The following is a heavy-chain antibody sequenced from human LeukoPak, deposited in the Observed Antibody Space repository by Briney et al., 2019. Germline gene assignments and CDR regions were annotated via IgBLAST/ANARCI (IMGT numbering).Heavy chain of an antibody. CDR1: GYTFTSYG. V-gene: IGHV1-18*01. CDR3: ARSGGSYHRPNFDY. D-gene: IGHD1-26*01. Sequence: ASVKVSCKASGYTFTSYGISWVRQAPGQGLEWMGWISAYNGNTNYAQKLQGRVTTTTDTSTSTAYMELRSLRSDDTAVHYCARSGGSYHRPNFDYWGQGTLVTVSS. J-gene: IGHJ4*02. CDR2: ISAYNGNT.